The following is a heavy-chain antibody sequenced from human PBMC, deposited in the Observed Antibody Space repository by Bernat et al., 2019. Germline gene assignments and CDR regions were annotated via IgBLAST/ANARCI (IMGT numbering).Heavy chain of an antibody. CDR3: ARVSLYGAPASGMDV. V-gene: IGHV3-33*01. Sequence: QVQVVESGGGVVQPGRSLRLSCEASKFTFSSYGMHWVRQAPGKGLEWVAVIWYDGSNENYADSVKGRFTISRDNSKNTLYLQMNSLRAEDTAVYYCARVSLYGAPASGMDVWGQGTTVTVSS. J-gene: IGHJ6*02. D-gene: IGHD4-17*01. CDR1: KFTFSSYG. CDR2: IWYDGSNE.